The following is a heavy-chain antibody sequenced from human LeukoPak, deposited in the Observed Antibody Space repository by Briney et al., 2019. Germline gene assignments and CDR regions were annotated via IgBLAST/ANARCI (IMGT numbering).Heavy chain of an antibody. CDR2: INSDGSIT. CDR1: GSTFTTYW. Sequence: GGSLRLSCAASGSTFTTYWMHWVRQAPGKGLVWVSHINSDGSITSYADSVKGRFTISRDNAKNTLYLQMNSLRAEDTAVYYCARDAVDTANAVWGQGTTVTVSS. D-gene: IGHD5-18*01. CDR3: ARDAVDTANAV. J-gene: IGHJ6*02. V-gene: IGHV3-74*01.